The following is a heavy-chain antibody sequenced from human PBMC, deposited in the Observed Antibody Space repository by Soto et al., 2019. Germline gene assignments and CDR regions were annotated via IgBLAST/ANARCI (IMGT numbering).Heavy chain of an antibody. D-gene: IGHD3-22*01. J-gene: IGHJ4*01. CDR1: GRTFSSYA. Sequence: ASVKVSCKASGRTFSSYAISCVRQAPGQGLDWMGGIIPIFCTANYAQKFPGRVTITADESTSTSYMELSRLSSDDPAVYYCASNPYYYDRTSWGQGTLLTVST. V-gene: IGHV1-69*13. CDR3: ASNPYYYDRTS. CDR2: IIPIFCTA.